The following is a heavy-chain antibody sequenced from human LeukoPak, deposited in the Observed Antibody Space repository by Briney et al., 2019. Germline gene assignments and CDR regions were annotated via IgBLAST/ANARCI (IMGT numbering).Heavy chain of an antibody. J-gene: IGHJ6*03. Sequence: GASVKVSCKASGYTFTSYGISWVRQAPGQGLAWMGWISAYNGNTNYAQKLQGRGTMTTDTSTSTAYMELRSLRSDDTAVYYCARVCGGDCYPLDYHYYYYMDVWGKGTTVTVSS. CDR3: ARVCGGDCYPLDYHYYYYMDV. CDR1: GYTFTSYG. V-gene: IGHV1-18*01. D-gene: IGHD2-21*02. CDR2: ISAYNGNT.